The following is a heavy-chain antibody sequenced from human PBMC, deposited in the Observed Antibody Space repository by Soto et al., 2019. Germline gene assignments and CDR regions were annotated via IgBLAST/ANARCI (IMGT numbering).Heavy chain of an antibody. CDR1: GGSIISGGYY. Sequence: QVQLQESGPGLVKPSQTLSLTCTVSGGSIISGGYYWSWIRQHPGKGLEWIGYIYYSGSTYYNPSLKSRVTISVDTSKNQFSLKLSSVTAADTAVYYCASLTMVRGGYVDYWGQGTLVTVSS. CDR3: ASLTMVRGGYVDY. J-gene: IGHJ4*02. CDR2: IYYSGST. D-gene: IGHD3-10*01. V-gene: IGHV4-31*03.